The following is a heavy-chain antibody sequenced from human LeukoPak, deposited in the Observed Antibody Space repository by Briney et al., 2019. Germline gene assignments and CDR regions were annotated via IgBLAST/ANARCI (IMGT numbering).Heavy chain of an antibody. J-gene: IGHJ4*02. CDR1: GGTFSSYA. Sequence: GSSVKVSCKASGGTFSSYAISWVRQAPGQGLEWMGRIIPIFGTANYAQKFQGRVTMTRDTSTSTVYMELSSLRSEDTAVYYCARAGRDDSSGYWGQGTLVTVSS. V-gene: IGHV1-69*05. CDR2: IIPIFGTA. CDR3: ARAGRDDSSGY. D-gene: IGHD3-22*01.